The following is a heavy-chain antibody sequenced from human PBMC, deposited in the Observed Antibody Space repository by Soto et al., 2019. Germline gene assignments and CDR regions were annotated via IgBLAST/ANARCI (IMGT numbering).Heavy chain of an antibody. Sequence: ASVKVSCKASGYTFTCYYMHWVRQAPGQGLEWMGWINPNSGGTNYAQKFQGWVTMTRDTSISTAYMELSRLRSDDTAVYYCARGEPGGYYYYYYGMDVWGQGTTVTV. V-gene: IGHV1-2*04. CDR2: INPNSGGT. CDR1: GYTFTCYY. CDR3: ARGEPGGYYYYYYGMDV. D-gene: IGHD2-2*01. J-gene: IGHJ6*02.